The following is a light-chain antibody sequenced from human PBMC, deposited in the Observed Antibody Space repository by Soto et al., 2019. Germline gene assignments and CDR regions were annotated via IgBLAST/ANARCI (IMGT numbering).Light chain of an antibody. V-gene: IGLV1-40*01. CDR2: GNS. CDR1: SSNIGAGYD. J-gene: IGLJ2*01. CDR3: QSYDSSLSGSV. Sequence: QSVLTQPPSVSGAPGQXXTISCTGSSSNIGAGYDVHWYQQLPGTAPKLLIYGNSNRPSGVPDRFSGSKSGTSASLAFTGLQAEDEADYYCQSYDSSLSGSVFGGGTKLTVL.